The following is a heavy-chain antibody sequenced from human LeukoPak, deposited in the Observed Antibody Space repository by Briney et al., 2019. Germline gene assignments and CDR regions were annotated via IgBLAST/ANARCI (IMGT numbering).Heavy chain of an antibody. CDR1: GFTVSSNY. CDR3: TTPGRITGPKRIGAFDI. Sequence: GGSLRLSCAASGFTVSSNYMSWVRQAPGKGLEWVGRIKSKTDGGTTDYAAPVKGRFTISRDDSKNTLYLQMNSLKTEDTAVYYCTTPGRITGPKRIGAFDIWGQGTMVTVSS. CDR2: IKSKTDGGTT. J-gene: IGHJ3*02. V-gene: IGHV3-15*01. D-gene: IGHD1/OR15-1a*01.